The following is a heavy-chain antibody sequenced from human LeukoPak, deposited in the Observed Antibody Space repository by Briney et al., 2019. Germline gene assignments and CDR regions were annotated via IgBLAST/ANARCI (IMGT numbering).Heavy chain of an antibody. CDR3: ARCSPYSSDPHY. CDR2: ISSSGSTI. D-gene: IGHD6-19*01. CDR1: GFTFSDYY. J-gene: IGHJ4*02. Sequence: GGSLRLSCAASGFTFSDYYMSWIRQAPGKGLEWVSYISSSGSTIYYADSEKGRFTISRDNAKNSLYLQMNSLRAEDTAVYYCARCSPYSSDPHYWGQGTLVTVSS. V-gene: IGHV3-11*01.